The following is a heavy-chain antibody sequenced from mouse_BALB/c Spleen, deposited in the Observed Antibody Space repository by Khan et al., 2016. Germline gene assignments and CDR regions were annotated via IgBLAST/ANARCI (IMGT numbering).Heavy chain of an antibody. Sequence: QVQLKQSGPGLVAPSQSLSITCTVSGFSLTIPFLHIFLHPPGKGLEWLGVIWAGGSTNYNSALMSRLSISKDNDKSQVFLKMNSLQTDDTAMYYCARLEDIWGQGTTLTVSS. CDR1: GFSLTIPF. CDR3: ARLEDI. V-gene: IGHV2-9*02. CDR2: IWAGGST. D-gene: IGHD1-3*01. J-gene: IGHJ2*01.